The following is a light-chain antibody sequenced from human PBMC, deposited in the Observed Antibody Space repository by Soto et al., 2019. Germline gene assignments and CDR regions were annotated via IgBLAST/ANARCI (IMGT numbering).Light chain of an antibody. J-gene: IGKJ1*01. CDR2: GAS. V-gene: IGKV3-15*01. CDR1: QNINTN. CDR3: QQYNDWPPRRT. Sequence: EIVMTQSPVTLSVSPGERATLSCRASQNINTNLAWYQQRPGQAPRLLIYGASSRATGVPARFSGSGSGTEFTLTISSLQSEDFAVYYCQQYNDWPPRRTFGQGTKVDIK.